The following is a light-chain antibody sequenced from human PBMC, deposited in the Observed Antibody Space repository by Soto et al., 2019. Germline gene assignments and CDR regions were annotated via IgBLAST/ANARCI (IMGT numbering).Light chain of an antibody. J-gene: IGKJ4*01. CDR2: DAS. V-gene: IGKV3-20*01. CDR1: QSVPKDY. Sequence: EIVLTQSPGTLSLSPGERATLSCGASQSVPKDYLAWYQQKPGQPPRLLIYDASARATDIPDRFSGSGSGSDFTLTISRLEPEDFAVYACQQYALSPITLGGGTKVDIK. CDR3: QQYALSPIT.